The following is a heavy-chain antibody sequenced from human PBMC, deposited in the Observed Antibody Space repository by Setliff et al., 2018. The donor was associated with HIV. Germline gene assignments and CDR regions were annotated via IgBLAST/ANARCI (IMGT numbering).Heavy chain of an antibody. D-gene: IGHD1-26*01. CDR3: ARSDWELVLSSFDY. V-gene: IGHV1-3*01. J-gene: IGHJ4*02. Sequence: ASVKVSCKASGYTFTSYAMHWVRQAPGQRLEWMGWSNAGNGNTKYSQKVRERVTLTTDTATNTAFMELKNLTSADTAVYFCARSDWELVLSSFDYWGQGTQVTVPQ. CDR2: SNAGNGNT. CDR1: GYTFTSYA.